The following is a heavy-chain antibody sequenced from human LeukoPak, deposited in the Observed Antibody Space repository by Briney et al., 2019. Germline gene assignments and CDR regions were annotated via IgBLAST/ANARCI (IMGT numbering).Heavy chain of an antibody. D-gene: IGHD3-22*01. V-gene: IGHV3-30-3*01. CDR3: ARSKRGGYYDSSGYYLDY. CDR2: ISYDGSNK. CDR1: GFTFSSYA. J-gene: IGHJ4*02. Sequence: GGSLRLSCAASGFTFSSYAMHWVRQAPGKGLEWVAVISYDGSNKYYADSVKGRFTISRDNSKNPLYLQMNSLRAEDTAVYYCARSKRGGYYDSSGYYLDYWGQGTLVTVSS.